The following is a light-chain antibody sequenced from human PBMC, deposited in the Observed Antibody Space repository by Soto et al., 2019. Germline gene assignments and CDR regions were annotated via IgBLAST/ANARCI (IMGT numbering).Light chain of an antibody. CDR2: DAS. CDR3: QQYGSSPAWT. CDR1: QNINNTY. J-gene: IGKJ1*01. V-gene: IGKV3-20*01. Sequence: EIVFAQSPGTLSLSPGGRATLSCSASQNINNTYFAWYQQKAGQAPRLLIYDASNRAAGIPARFSGSGPGTDFTLTISSLEPEDFAVYYCQQYGSSPAWTFGQGTKVDIK.